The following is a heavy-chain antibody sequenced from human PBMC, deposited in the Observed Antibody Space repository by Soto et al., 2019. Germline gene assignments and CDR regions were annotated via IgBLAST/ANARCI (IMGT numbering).Heavy chain of an antibody. V-gene: IGHV4-59*01. CDR1: GGSISSYY. CDR2: IYYSGST. D-gene: IGHD3-9*01. J-gene: IGHJ4*02. CDR3: ARRSYDILTGYYLXEY. Sequence: SETLSLTCTVSGGSISSYYWSWIRQPPGKGLEWIGYIYYSGSTNYNPSLKSRVTISVDTSKNQFSLKLSSVTAADTAVYYCARRSYDILTGYYLXEYWGQGTLVTVS.